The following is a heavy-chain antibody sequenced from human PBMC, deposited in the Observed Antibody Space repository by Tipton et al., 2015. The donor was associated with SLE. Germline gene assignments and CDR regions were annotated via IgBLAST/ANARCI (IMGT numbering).Heavy chain of an antibody. J-gene: IGHJ4*02. V-gene: IGHV4-38-2*02. CDR3: ARGLNALNY. Sequence: TLSLTCTVSGYPISSGYYWGWIRQPPGKGLEWIGEINHSGSTNYNPSLKSRVTISVDTSKNQFSLKLSSVTAADTAVYYWARGLNALNYWGQGTLVTVSS. CDR2: INHSGST. CDR1: GYPISSGYY.